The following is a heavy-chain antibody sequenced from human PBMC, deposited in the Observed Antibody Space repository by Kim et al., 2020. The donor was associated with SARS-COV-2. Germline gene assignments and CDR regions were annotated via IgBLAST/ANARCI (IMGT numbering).Heavy chain of an antibody. CDR2: INSDGSST. D-gene: IGHD1-26*01. V-gene: IGHV3-74*01. CDR1: GFTFSSYW. CDR3: ALGGVGATFYYYGMDV. J-gene: IGHJ6*02. Sequence: GGSLRLSCAASGFTFSSYWMHWVRQAPGKGLVWVSRINSDGSSTSYADSVKGRFTISRDNAKNTLYLQMNSLRAEDTAVYYCALGGVGATFYYYGMDVWGQGTTVTVSS.